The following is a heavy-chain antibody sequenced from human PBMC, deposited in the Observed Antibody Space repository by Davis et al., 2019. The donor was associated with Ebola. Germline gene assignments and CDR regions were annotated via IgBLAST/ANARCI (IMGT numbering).Heavy chain of an antibody. CDR2: IYHSGST. CDR1: GGSISSSNW. D-gene: IGHD2/OR15-2a*01. V-gene: IGHV4-4*02. CDR3: AREGLIGVADY. J-gene: IGHJ4*02. Sequence: SGTLSLTCAVSGGSISSSNWWSWVRQPPGKGLEWIGEIYHSGSTNYNPSLKSRVTISVDTSKNQFSLKLSSETAADTAVYYCAREGLIGVADYWGQGTLVTVSS.